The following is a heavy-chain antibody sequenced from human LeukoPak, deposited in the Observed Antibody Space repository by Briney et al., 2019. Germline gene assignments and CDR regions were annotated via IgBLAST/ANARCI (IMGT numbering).Heavy chain of an antibody. CDR3: ARDQNYDSSGYYSSRGGFDY. CDR1: GFTFSSYE. J-gene: IGHJ4*02. D-gene: IGHD3-22*01. Sequence: GGSLRLSCAASGFTFSSYEMSWVRQAPGKGLEWVSYISSSGSTIYYADSVKGRFTTSRDNAKNSLYLQMNSLRAEDTAVYYCARDQNYDSSGYYSSRGGFDYWGQGTLVTVSS. CDR2: ISSSGSTI. V-gene: IGHV3-48*03.